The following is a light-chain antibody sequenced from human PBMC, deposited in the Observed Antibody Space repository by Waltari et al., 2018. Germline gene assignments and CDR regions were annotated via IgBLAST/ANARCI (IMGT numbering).Light chain of an antibody. J-gene: IGLJ2*01. V-gene: IGLV3-1*01. Sequence: SYELTQPPSVSVSPGQTASITCSGDKLEDKYVCWYQQKPGQSPVMVIYQDTRRPSEITERLSGSSSGNTATLTISGTQAVDEADYYCQAWDSRTYVVFGGGTKLTVL. CDR3: QAWDSRTYVV. CDR1: KLEDKY. CDR2: QDT.